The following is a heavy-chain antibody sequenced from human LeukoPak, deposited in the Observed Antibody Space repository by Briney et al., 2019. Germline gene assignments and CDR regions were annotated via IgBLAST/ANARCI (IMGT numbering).Heavy chain of an antibody. J-gene: IGHJ3*02. CDR1: GYSFTSYW. D-gene: IGHD3-10*01. Sequence: GESPKISCKGSGYSFTSYWIGWVRQMPGKGLEWMGIIYPGDSDTRYSPSFQGQVTISADKSISTDYLQWSSLKASDTAMYYCARRNGEQHSAFDIWGQGTMVTVSS. CDR2: IYPGDSDT. CDR3: ARRNGEQHSAFDI. V-gene: IGHV5-51*01.